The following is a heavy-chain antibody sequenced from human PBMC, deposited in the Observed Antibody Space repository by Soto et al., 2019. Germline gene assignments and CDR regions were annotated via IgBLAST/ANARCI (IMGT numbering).Heavy chain of an antibody. V-gene: IGHV1-24*01. D-gene: IGHD3-3*01. CDR1: GYTLNCCS. J-gene: IGHJ4*02. CDR2: FDPEDGET. Sequence: GASVKVSCKASGYTLNCCSISWVRQAKEKGLEWMGGFDPEDGETIYAQKFQGRVTMTEDTSTDTAYMELSSLRSEDTAVYYCAADIKRDYDFWSGYSFDYWGQGTLVTVSS. CDR3: AADIKRDYDFWSGYSFDY.